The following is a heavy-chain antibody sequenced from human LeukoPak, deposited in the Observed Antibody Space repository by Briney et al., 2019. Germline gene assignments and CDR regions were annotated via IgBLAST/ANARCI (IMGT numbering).Heavy chain of an antibody. CDR1: GFTFDDYA. D-gene: IGHD5-18*01. CDR2: TSWNSGSI. J-gene: IGHJ4*02. CDR3: AKDYTAMVRGPDY. V-gene: IGHV3-9*01. Sequence: GGSLRLSCAASGFTFDDYAMHWVRHAPGKGLEWVSGTSWNSGSIGYADSVKGRFTISRDNAKNSLYLQMNSLRAEDTALFYCAKDYTAMVRGPDYWGQGTLVTVSS.